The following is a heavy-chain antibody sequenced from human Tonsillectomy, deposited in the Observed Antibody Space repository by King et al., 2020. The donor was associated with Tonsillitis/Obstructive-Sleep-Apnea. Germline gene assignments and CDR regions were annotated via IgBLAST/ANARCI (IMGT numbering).Heavy chain of an antibody. D-gene: IGHD5-24*01. J-gene: IGHJ4*02. V-gene: IGHV3-9*01. CDR1: GFTFDDYA. CDR2: ISWASDNI. CDR3: AEESRDRNSTVDY. Sequence: QLVQSGGGLVQPGRSLRLSCTASGFTFDDYAMHWVRQAPGRGLEWVSGISWASDNIAYADSVKGRFTISRDNAKNSLYLQMNSLRTEDTALYYCAEESRDRNSTVDYWGQGTRVTVSS.